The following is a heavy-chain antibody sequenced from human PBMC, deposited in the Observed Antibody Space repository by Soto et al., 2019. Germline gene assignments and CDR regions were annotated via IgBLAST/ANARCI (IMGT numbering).Heavy chain of an antibody. CDR2: IIPIFGTA. CDR3: ARSSAVPAAMLGYYFDY. J-gene: IGHJ4*02. V-gene: IGHV1-69*01. CDR1: GGTFSSYA. Sequence: QVQLVQSGAEVKKPGSSVKVSCKASGGTFSSYAISWVRQAPGQGLEWMGGIIPIFGTANYAQKFQGRVTITADESTSRAYMGLSSLRSEDTAVYYCARSSAVPAAMLGYYFDYWGQGTLVSVSS. D-gene: IGHD2-2*01.